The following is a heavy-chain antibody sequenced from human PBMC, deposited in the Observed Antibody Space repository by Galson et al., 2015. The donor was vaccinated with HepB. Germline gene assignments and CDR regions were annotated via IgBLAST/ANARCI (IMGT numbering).Heavy chain of an antibody. J-gene: IGHJ4*02. D-gene: IGHD6-19*01. CDR1: GYTFTSYG. V-gene: IGHV1-18*04. Sequence: SVKVSCKASGYTFTSYGISWVRQAPGQGLEWMGWISAYNGNTNYAQKLQGRVTMTTDTSTSTAYMELRSLRSDDTAVYYCARGRLPNSSGWSWRPVYWGQGTLVTVSS. CDR2: ISAYNGNT. CDR3: ARGRLPNSSGWSWRPVY.